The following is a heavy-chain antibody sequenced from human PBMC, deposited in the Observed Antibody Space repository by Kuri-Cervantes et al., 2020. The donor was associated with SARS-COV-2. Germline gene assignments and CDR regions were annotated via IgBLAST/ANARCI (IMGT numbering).Heavy chain of an antibody. CDR1: GDSVSSSSAA. Sequence: SQTLSLTCAISGDSVSSSSAAWNWIRQSPSRGLEWLGRTYYSSKWYNDYAVSVKSRITINPDTSKNQFSLQLNSVTPEDTAVYYCARDPTVAVHWYFDLWGRGTLVTVSS. D-gene: IGHD6-19*01. CDR2: TYYSSKWYN. V-gene: IGHV6-1*01. J-gene: IGHJ2*01. CDR3: ARDPTVAVHWYFDL.